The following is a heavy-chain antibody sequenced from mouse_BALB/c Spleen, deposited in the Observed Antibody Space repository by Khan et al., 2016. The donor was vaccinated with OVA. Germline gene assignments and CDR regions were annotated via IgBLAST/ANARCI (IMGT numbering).Heavy chain of an antibody. CDR3: AKSPPDDGRDY. V-gene: IGHV2-6-5*01. CDR1: GFSLTDYA. Sequence: QVQLKESGPGLVAPSQSLSITCTVSGFSLTDYAVSWIRQPPGKGLAWLGVIWAGGSTYYNSVLKCRLSLSKDNSKSQVFFKVNSLHTDDTAMYYWAKSPPDDGRDYWGQGTSGTVSS. CDR2: IWAGGST. J-gene: IGHJ4*01.